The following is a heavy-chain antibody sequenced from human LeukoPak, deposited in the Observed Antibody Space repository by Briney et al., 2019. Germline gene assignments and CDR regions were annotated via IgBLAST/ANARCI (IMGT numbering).Heavy chain of an antibody. Sequence: GGSLRPSCATSEFTFSSYWMSWLRQAPGKGLEWVANIKQDGSEEYYVDSVKGRLTISRDNAKNSLYLRMNSLRAEDTAVYHCARISSTTGVAWGGYLDFWGQGTLVAVSS. V-gene: IGHV3-7*03. J-gene: IGHJ4*02. CDR2: IKQDGSEE. CDR3: ARISSTTGVAWGGYLDF. CDR1: EFTFSSYW. D-gene: IGHD2-8*01.